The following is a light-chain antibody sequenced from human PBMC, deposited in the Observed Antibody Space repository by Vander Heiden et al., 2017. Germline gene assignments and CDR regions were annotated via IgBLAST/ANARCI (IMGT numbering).Light chain of an antibody. CDR3: QQDNSYSKT. V-gene: IGKV1-5*03. CDR2: KAS. J-gene: IGKJ2*01. Sequence: DIQMTQSPSTLSASVGDRVTITCRASQSISSWLAWYQQKPGKAPKLLIYKASSLESAVPSTFSGSGSGTEFTLTISSLQPDDFATYYCQQDNSYSKTFGQGTKLEIK. CDR1: QSISSW.